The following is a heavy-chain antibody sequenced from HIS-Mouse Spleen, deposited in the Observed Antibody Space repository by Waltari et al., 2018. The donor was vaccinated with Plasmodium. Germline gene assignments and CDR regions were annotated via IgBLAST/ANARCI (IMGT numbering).Heavy chain of an antibody. V-gene: IGHV3-30*18. Sequence: QVQLVESGGGVVQPGRSLRLSCAASGFTFSSYGIHWVRQAPGKGLEWVAVISYDGSNKYYADSVKGRFTISRDNSKNTLYLQMNSLRAKDTAVYYCAKDRRSSSWYVDYWGQGTLVTVSS. CDR2: ISYDGSNK. J-gene: IGHJ4*02. CDR3: AKDRRSSSWYVDY. D-gene: IGHD6-13*01. CDR1: GFTFSSYG.